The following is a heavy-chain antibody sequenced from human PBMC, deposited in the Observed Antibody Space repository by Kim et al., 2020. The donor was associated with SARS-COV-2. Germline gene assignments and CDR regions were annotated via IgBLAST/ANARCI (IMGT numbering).Heavy chain of an antibody. CDR1: GFTFSSYA. CDR3: ARDSPRPTTYYDFWSGYYEQEPYYYYYMDV. J-gene: IGHJ6*03. V-gene: IGHV3-30-3*01. D-gene: IGHD3-3*01. CDR2: ISYDGSNK. Sequence: GGSLRLSCAASGFTFSSYAMHWVRQAPGKGLEWVAVISYDGSNKYYADSVKGRFTISRDNSKNTLYLQMNSLRAENTAVYYCARDSPRPTTYYDFWSGYYEQEPYYYYYMDVWGKGTTVTVSS.